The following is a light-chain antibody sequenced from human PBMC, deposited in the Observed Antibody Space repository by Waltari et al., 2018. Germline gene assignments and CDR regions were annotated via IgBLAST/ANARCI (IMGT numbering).Light chain of an antibody. CDR1: QSVLYSSNSKNY. CDR3: QQYYDTPYS. V-gene: IGKV4-1*01. CDR2: WAS. J-gene: IGKJ2*03. Sequence: DIVMTQSPGSLAVSLGERATINCQSSQSVLYSSNSKNYLAWYQQKPGQPPKLLIYWASTRESGVPDRFSGSGSGTDFTLAISSLQAEDVAVYYCQQYYDTPYSFGQGTKLEIK.